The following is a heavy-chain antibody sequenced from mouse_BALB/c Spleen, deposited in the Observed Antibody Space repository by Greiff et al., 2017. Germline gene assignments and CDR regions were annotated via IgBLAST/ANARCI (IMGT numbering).Heavy chain of an antibody. V-gene: IGHV14-3*02. D-gene: IGHD3-2*02. Sequence: EVKLMESGAELVKPGASVKLSCTASGFNIKDTYMHWVKQRPEQGLEWIGRIDPANGNTQYDSKFKGKATITADTSSNTAYLQLSSLASEDTAGSCSARRLSSHFYAMDYWGQGTSVTVSS. CDR3: ARRLSSHFYAMDY. J-gene: IGHJ4*01. CDR1: GFNIKDTY. CDR2: IDPANGNT.